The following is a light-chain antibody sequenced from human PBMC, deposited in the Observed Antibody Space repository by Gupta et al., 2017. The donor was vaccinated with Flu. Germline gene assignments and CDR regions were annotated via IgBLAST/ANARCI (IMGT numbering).Light chain of an antibody. V-gene: IGKV4-1*01. J-gene: IGKJ1*01. CDR1: QSVLYSSNNKNY. Sequence: DIVMTQSPDSLAVSLGERATINCKSSQSVLYSSNNKNYLAWYQQKPGQPPKLLIYWASTRESGVPDRFSGSGSGTDFTHTISSLQAEDVAVYYCQQYYSGPRTFGQGTKVEVK. CDR3: QQYYSGPRT. CDR2: WAS.